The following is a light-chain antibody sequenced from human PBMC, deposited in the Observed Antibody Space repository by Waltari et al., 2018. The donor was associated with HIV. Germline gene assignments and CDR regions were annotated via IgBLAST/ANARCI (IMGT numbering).Light chain of an antibody. CDR1: QGIGSW. Sequence: DIQMTQSPRVVSASIGKRVTINCRASQGIGSWLAWYRQRPGEAPDLLIHDASHLRTGVPSRFSGGGSGTGFFLTINSLQSQDLVTYFCQQGYKLPLTFGPGTTIEI. CDR3: QQGYKLPLT. J-gene: IGKJ2*01. CDR2: DAS. V-gene: IGKV1-12*02.